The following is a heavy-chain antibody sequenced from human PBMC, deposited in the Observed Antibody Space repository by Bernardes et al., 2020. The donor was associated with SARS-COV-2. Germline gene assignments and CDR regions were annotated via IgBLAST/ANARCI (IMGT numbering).Heavy chain of an antibody. J-gene: IGHJ6*02. Sequence: ASLKVSCEASGYPFTGYYIHWVRQAPGQGLEWMGWINPNSGGTNYAQKFQGRVTMTRDTSISTAYMELSRLRSDDTAVYYCALPPTNYDRYGMDVWGQGTTVTVSS. D-gene: IGHD3-22*01. CDR2: INPNSGGT. CDR1: GYPFTGYY. CDR3: ALPPTNYDRYGMDV. V-gene: IGHV1-2*02.